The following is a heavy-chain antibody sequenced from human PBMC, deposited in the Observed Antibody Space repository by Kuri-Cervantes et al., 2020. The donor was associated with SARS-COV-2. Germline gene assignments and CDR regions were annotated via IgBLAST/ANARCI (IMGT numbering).Heavy chain of an antibody. CDR1: GFTFGDYA. D-gene: IGHD3-10*01. V-gene: IGHV3-49*03. CDR3: TRVGYYGSGSYPRSFDY. J-gene: IGHJ4*02. Sequence: GESLKISCTASGFTFGDYAMSWFRQAPGKGLEWVGFIRSKAYGGTTEYAASVKGRFTISRDDSKSIAYLQMNSLKTEDTAVYYCTRVGYYGSGSYPRSFDYWGQGPLVPVSS. CDR2: IRSKAYGGTT.